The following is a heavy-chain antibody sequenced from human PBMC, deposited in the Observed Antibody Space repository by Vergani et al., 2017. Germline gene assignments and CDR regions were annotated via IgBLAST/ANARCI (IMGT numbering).Heavy chain of an antibody. D-gene: IGHD6-19*01. CDR1: GFTFSSYE. CDR2: ISSSGSTI. CDR3: ARDGIAVAGTVFDY. J-gene: IGHJ4*02. Sequence: EVQLVESGGGLVQPGGSLRLSCAASGFTFSSYEMNWVRQAPGKGLEWVSYISSSGSTIYYADSVKGRFAISRDNAKNSLYLQMNSLRAEDTAVYYCARDGIAVAGTVFDYWGQGTLVSVSS. V-gene: IGHV3-48*03.